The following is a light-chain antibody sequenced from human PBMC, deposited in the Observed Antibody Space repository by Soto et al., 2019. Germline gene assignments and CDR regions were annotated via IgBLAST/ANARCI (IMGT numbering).Light chain of an antibody. CDR2: KAS. V-gene: IGKV1-5*03. Sequence: DIQMNQSPSTLSASVGDRVTITCRASQSISSWLAWYQQKPGKAPKLLIYKASSLESGVPSRFSGSGSGTEFTLTISSLQPDDFATYYCQQYNSYITFGQGTRLEIK. CDR1: QSISSW. J-gene: IGKJ5*01. CDR3: QQYNSYIT.